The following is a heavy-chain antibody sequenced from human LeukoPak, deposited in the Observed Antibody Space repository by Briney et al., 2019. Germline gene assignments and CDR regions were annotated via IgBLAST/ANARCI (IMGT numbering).Heavy chain of an antibody. CDR3: ARHRTSKSGYNSPLGYYYYYMDV. CDR1: GRSISSYY. J-gene: IGHJ6*03. Sequence: SETLSLTCTVSGRSISSYYWSWIRQPPGKGLEWIGYIYHSGSTYYNPSLKSRATISVDTPKNQFSLKLSSVTAADTAVYYCARHRTSKSGYNSPLGYYYYYMDVWGKGTTVTVSS. D-gene: IGHD3-3*01. V-gene: IGHV4-59*04. CDR2: IYHSGST.